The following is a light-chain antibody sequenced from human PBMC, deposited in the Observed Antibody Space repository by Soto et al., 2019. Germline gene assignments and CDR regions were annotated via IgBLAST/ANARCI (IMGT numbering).Light chain of an antibody. CDR3: SSSITNNIVV. CDR2: EVS. CDR1: SSDVGDYNY. Sequence: QSALTQPASVSGSPGQSITISCTGTSSDVGDYNYVFWYQQHPGKAPKLIIYEVSHRLSGVSNRFSGSKSGHTASLTISGLQDDDEADYYCSSSITNNIVVFGGGTKLTVL. J-gene: IGLJ2*01. V-gene: IGLV2-14*01.